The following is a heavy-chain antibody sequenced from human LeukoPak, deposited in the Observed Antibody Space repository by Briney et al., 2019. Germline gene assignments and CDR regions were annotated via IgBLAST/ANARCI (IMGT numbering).Heavy chain of an antibody. CDR1: GDSISNYY. V-gene: IGHV4-59*01. Sequence: SETLSLTCTVSGDSISNYYWSWIRQPPGKGLEWVGYIDYSRSTHYNPSLKSRVTISVGTSKNQVSLKLSSVTAADTAVYYCGRVDSSGSVLWGQGTMVTVSS. CDR2: IDYSRST. CDR3: GRVDSSGSVL. D-gene: IGHD6-19*01. J-gene: IGHJ3*01.